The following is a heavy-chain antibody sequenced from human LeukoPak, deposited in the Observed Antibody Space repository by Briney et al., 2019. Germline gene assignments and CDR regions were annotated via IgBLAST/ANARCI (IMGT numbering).Heavy chain of an antibody. J-gene: IGHJ3*02. V-gene: IGHV1-69*05. CDR1: GGTFSSYA. D-gene: IGHD3-22*01. CDR3: ATERITMIVVAPGGAFDI. CDR2: IIPIFGTA. Sequence: SVKVSCKASGGTFSSYAISWVRQAPGQGLEWMGGIIPIFGTANYAQKFQGRVTITTDESTGTAYMELSSLRSEDTAVYYCATERITMIVVAPGGAFDIWGQGTMVTVSS.